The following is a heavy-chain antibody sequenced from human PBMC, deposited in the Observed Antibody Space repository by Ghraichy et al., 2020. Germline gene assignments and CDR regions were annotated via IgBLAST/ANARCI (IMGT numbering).Heavy chain of an antibody. Sequence: SLNISCAASGFTFSSYGMHWVRQAPGKGLEWVAVISYDGSNKYYADSVKGRFTISRDNSKNTLYLQMNSLRAEDTAVYYCAKEEYESITIFGVVHYNWFDPWGQGTLVTVSS. J-gene: IGHJ5*02. CDR1: GFTFSSYG. V-gene: IGHV3-30*18. CDR2: ISYDGSNK. CDR3: AKEEYESITIFGVVHYNWFDP. D-gene: IGHD3-3*01.